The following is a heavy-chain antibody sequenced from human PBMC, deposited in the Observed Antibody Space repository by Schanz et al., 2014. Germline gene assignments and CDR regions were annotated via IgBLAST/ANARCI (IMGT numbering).Heavy chain of an antibody. CDR2: FIYIGGNT. D-gene: IGHD3-22*01. V-gene: IGHV3-23*04. J-gene: IGHJ4*02. CDR3: ARVDSSGYFFDN. CDR1: GFTFGDYA. Sequence: VQLVESGGGLVQPGGSLRLSCAASGFTFGDYAMTWVRQAPGKGLEWVSFIYIGGNTYYADSVKGRFTISRDNSKNTVHLQMSSLRVEDTAVYYCARVDSSGYFFDNWGQGTRVTVSS.